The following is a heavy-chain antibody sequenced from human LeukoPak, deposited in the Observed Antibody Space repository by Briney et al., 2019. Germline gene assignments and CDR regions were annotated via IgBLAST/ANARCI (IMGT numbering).Heavy chain of an antibody. D-gene: IGHD5-12*01. CDR2: IYSGGST. J-gene: IGHJ4*02. Sequence: PGGSLRLSCAASGFTVSSNYMSWVRQAPGKGLEWVSVIYSGGSTYYADSVKGRFSVSRDSSKNTLYLQMNSLRAEDTAMYYCASSSIPGIVAGHDYWGQGTLVTVSS. CDR3: ASSSIPGIVAGHDY. V-gene: IGHV3-66*01. CDR1: GFTVSSNY.